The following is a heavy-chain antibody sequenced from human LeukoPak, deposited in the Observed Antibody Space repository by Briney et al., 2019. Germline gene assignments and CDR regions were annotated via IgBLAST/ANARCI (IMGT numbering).Heavy chain of an antibody. D-gene: IGHD5-12*01. V-gene: IGHV1-2*06. Sequence: ASVKVSCKASGYTFTGYYMHWGRQAPGQGLECMGRINPNSGGTNYAQKFQGRVTMTRDTSISTAYMELSRLRSDDTAVYYCARIMDIVATIAAGLDYWGQGTLVTVSS. CDR2: INPNSGGT. CDR3: ARIMDIVATIAAGLDY. CDR1: GYTFTGYY. J-gene: IGHJ4*02.